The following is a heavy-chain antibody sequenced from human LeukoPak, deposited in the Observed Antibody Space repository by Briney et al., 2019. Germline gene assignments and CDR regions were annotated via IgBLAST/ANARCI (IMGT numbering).Heavy chain of an antibody. Sequence: LRASVKVSCKASGGTFSSYAISWVRQAPGQRLEWMGWINAGNGNTKYSQKFQGRVTITRDTSASTAYMELSSLRSEDTAVYYCARLGYCSSTSCYAGILGGMDVWGQGTTVTVSS. CDR2: INAGNGNT. D-gene: IGHD2-2*01. CDR1: GGTFSSYA. V-gene: IGHV1-3*01. CDR3: ARLGYCSSTSCYAGILGGMDV. J-gene: IGHJ6*02.